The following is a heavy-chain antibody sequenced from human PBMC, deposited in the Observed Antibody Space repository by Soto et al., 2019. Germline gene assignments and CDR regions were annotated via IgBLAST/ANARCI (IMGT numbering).Heavy chain of an antibody. CDR3: ARDPFGDFWGGYYHWYFDL. Sequence: QVPLVQSGAEVKKPGASVKVSCTASGYTFHTYGISWVRQTPGQGLEWMGWINPYNGNTNYAQNLQGRVTMTTDTCPSTAYMELRSLRSDETAVYYCARDPFGDFWGGYYHWYFDLWGRGTLVTVSS. CDR1: GYTFHTYG. V-gene: IGHV1-18*01. D-gene: IGHD3-3*01. J-gene: IGHJ2*01. CDR2: INPYNGNT.